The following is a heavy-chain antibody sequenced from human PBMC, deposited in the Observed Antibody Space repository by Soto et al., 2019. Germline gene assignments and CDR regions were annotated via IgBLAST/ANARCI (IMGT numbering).Heavy chain of an antibody. CDR1: GFTFSSYG. J-gene: IGHJ3*02. D-gene: IGHD3-3*01. Sequence: PGGSLRLSCAAPGFTFSSYGMHGVRQAPGKGLEWVAVISYDGSNKYYADSVKGRFTISRDNSKNTLYLQMNSLRAEDTAVYYSAKEYYDFWSGSHDAFDIWGQGTMVTVSS. CDR2: ISYDGSNK. V-gene: IGHV3-30*18. CDR3: AKEYYDFWSGSHDAFDI.